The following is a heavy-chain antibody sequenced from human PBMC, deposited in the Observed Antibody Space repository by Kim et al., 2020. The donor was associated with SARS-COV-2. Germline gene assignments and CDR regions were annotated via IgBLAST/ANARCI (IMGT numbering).Heavy chain of an antibody. J-gene: IGHJ4*02. V-gene: IGHV3-7*03. D-gene: IGHD6-13*01. Sequence: DSVKGRFTSARDNAKNSLYLQMNSLRAEDTAVYYCARDRYSIAAAGTIGYWGQGTLVTVSS. CDR3: ARDRYSIAAAGTIGY.